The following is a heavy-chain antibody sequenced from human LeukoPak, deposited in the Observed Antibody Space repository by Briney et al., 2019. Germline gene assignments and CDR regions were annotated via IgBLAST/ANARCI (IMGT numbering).Heavy chain of an antibody. V-gene: IGHV4-61*05. CDR1: GGSISSSSYY. CDR2: IYYIGST. D-gene: IGHD3-3*01. CDR3: ASSPFQYYDSWNYYFDN. J-gene: IGHJ4*02. Sequence: PSETLSLTCTVSGGSISSSSYYWGWIRQPPGKGLEWIGYIYYIGSTNYNPSLDSRVTMSLDRSNNHFSLELRSVTAADTAVYYCASSPFQYYDSWNYYFDNWGQGTLVTVSS.